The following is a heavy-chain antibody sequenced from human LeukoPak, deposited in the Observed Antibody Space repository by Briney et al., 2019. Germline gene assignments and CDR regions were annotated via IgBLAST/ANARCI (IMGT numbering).Heavy chain of an antibody. D-gene: IGHD3-3*01. J-gene: IGHJ4*02. V-gene: IGHV3-23*01. CDR3: AKDLGDYDFWSGFNYFDY. Sequence: GGSLRLSCAASGFTFSSYAMSWVRQAPGKGLEWVSAISGSGGSTYYADSVKGRFTISRDNSKNTLYLQMNSLRAEDTAVYCCAKDLGDYDFWSGFNYFDYWGQGTLVTVSS. CDR2: ISGSGGST. CDR1: GFTFSSYA.